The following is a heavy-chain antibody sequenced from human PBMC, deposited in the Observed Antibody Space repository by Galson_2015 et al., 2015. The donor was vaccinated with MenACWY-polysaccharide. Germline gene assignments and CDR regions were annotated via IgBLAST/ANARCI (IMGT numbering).Heavy chain of an antibody. CDR1: GYTFTSYA. V-gene: IGHV1-3*01. CDR3: ARDLGDGYNCWFDP. J-gene: IGHJ5*02. CDR2: INAGNGNT. D-gene: IGHD5-24*01. Sequence: SVKVSCRASGYTFTSYAMHWVRQAPGQRLEWMGWINAGNGNTKYSQKFQGRVTITRDTSASIAYMELSSLRSEDTAVYYCARDLGDGYNCWFDPWGQGTLVTVSS.